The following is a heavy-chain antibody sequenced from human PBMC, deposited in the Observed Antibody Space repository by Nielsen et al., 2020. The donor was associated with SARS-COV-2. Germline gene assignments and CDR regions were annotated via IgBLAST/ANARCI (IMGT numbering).Heavy chain of an antibody. V-gene: IGHV4-34*01. D-gene: IGHD6-13*01. CDR1: GGSFSGYY. Sequence: GSLRLSCAVYGGSFSGYYWSWIRQPPGKGLEWIGEINHSGSTNYNPSLKSRVTISVDTSKNQFSLKLSSVTAADTAVYYCARDGGSSWSYWYNWFDPWGQGTLVTVSS. CDR2: INHSGST. CDR3: ARDGGSSWSYWYNWFDP. J-gene: IGHJ5*02.